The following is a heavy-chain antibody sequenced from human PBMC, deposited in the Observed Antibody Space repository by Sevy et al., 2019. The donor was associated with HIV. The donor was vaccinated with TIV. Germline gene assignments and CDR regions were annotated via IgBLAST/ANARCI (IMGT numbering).Heavy chain of an antibody. CDR2: IKQDGSEK. CDR3: ARENLAVTTFRDYYYYGMDV. D-gene: IGHD4-17*01. V-gene: IGHV3-7*01. J-gene: IGHJ6*02. CDR1: GFTFSSYW. Sequence: GGSLRLSCTASGFTFSSYWMSWVRQAPGKGLEWVANIKQDGSEKYYVDSVKGRFTISRDNAKNSLYLQMNSLRAEDTAVYYCARENLAVTTFRDYYYYGMDVWGQGTTVTVSS.